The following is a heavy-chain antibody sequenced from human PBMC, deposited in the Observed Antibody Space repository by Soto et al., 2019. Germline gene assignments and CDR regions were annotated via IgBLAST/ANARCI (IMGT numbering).Heavy chain of an antibody. V-gene: IGHV3-11*03. CDR3: AKAYDFWSGSTLDY. CDR2: IDSSTKYT. Sequence: PGGSLRLSCEASGFTFRDYYMTWFRQAPGKGLEWLSYIDSSTKYTNYADSVKGRFTISRDNSKNTLYLQMNSLRAGDTAVYYCAKAYDFWSGSTLDYWGQGTLVTVSS. CDR1: GFTFRDYY. J-gene: IGHJ4*02. D-gene: IGHD3-3*01.